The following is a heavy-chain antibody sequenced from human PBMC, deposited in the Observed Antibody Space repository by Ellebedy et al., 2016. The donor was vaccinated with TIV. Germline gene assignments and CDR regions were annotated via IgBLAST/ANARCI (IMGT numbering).Heavy chain of an antibody. CDR2: IYPGDSDT. J-gene: IGHJ4*02. Sequence: GESLKISCKGSGYTFTNYWIGWVRQMPGKGLEWMGIIYPGDSDTRYSPSFQGLVTISADKSISTAYLQWSTLKASDTAMYYCARQQHCITDSCYAPPFDQWGQGTLVTVSS. CDR3: ARQQHCITDSCYAPPFDQ. CDR1: GYTFTNYW. D-gene: IGHD2-2*01. V-gene: IGHV5-51*01.